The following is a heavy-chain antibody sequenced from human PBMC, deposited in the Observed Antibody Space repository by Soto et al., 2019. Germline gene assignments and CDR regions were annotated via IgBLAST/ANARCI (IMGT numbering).Heavy chain of an antibody. CDR2: IIPIFGTA. CDR3: ARDKGTRPYCSSTSCYTSNYYYYGMDV. J-gene: IGHJ6*02. V-gene: IGHV1-69*13. D-gene: IGHD2-2*02. CDR1: GSTFSSYA. Sequence: SVKVSCKASGSTFSSYANSWVRQAPGQGLEWMGGIIPIFGTANYAQKLQGRVTITADESTSTAYMELSSLRSEDTAVYYCARDKGTRPYCSSTSCYTSNYYYYGMDVWGRGSTVTVSS.